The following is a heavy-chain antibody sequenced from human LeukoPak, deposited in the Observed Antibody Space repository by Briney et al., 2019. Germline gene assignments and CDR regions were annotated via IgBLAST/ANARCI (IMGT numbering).Heavy chain of an antibody. D-gene: IGHD4-17*01. V-gene: IGHV4-59*01. CDR2: IYYSGST. CDR1: GGSISSYY. CDR3: ARDDYGDYGGFDY. J-gene: IGHJ4*02. Sequence: PSETLSLTCILSGGSISSYYGCWMRQPPGKGLEWIGYIYYSGSTNYNPSLKSRVTISVDTSKNQFSLKLSSVTAADTAVYYCARDDYGDYGGFDYWGQGTLVTVSS.